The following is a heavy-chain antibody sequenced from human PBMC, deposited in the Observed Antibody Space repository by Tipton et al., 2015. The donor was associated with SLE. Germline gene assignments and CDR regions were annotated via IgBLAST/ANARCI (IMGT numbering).Heavy chain of an antibody. V-gene: IGHV4-4*08. CDR2: SYTSGST. CDR3: ARNRDYYYYGMDV. Sequence: TLSLTCTVSGGSISSYYWSWIRQPPGKGLEWIGSSYTSGSTNYNPSLKSQVPISRDTSKNQFSLRLSSVTAADTAVYYCARNRDYYYYGMDVWGQGTTVTVSS. CDR1: GGSISSYY. J-gene: IGHJ6*02.